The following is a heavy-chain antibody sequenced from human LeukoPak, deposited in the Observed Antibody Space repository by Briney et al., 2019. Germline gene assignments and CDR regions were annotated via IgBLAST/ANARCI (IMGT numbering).Heavy chain of an antibody. D-gene: IGHD6-13*01. CDR3: ARGNTIAATE. V-gene: IGHV4-59*01. J-gene: IGHJ4*02. Sequence: SETLSLICTVSGGPTNSFFWSWIRQPPGKELEWIGYISYSGTTKYNPSLESRVTISLDRSKNQFSLKLTSVTAADTAVYYCARGNTIAATEWGQGTLVTVSS. CDR2: ISYSGTT. CDR1: GGPTNSFF.